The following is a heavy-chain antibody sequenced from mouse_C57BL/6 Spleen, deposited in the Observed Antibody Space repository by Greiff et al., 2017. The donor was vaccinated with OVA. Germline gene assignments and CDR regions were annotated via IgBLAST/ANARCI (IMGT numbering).Heavy chain of an antibody. CDR1: GYTFTDYY. CDR3: APSPAWFAY. J-gene: IGHJ3*01. V-gene: IGHV1-26*01. Sequence: VQLQQSGPELVKPGASVKISCKASGYTFTDYYMNWVKQSHGKSLEWIGDINPNNGGTSYNQKFKGKATLTVDKSSSTAYMELLSLTSEDSAVYYCAPSPAWFAYWGQGTLVTVSA. CDR2: INPNNGGT.